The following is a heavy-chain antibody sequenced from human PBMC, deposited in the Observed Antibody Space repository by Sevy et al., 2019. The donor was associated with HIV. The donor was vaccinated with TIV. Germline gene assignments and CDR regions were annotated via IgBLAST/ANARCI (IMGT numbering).Heavy chain of an antibody. D-gene: IGHD2-8*01. V-gene: IGHV3-23*01. CDR2: FSFGCGKI. J-gene: IGHJ4*02. Sequence: GGSLRLSCAASGFDFSIYSMSWVRQAPGKGLEWVSTFSFGCGKINYADSVKGRFTISRDNSKSSVYLQMNNMRVEDTAVYYCAREGCTKPHDYWGQGTLVTVSS. CDR3: AREGCTKPHDY. CDR1: GFDFSIYS.